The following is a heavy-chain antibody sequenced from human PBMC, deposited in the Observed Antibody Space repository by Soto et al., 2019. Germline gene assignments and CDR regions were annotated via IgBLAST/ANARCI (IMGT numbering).Heavy chain of an antibody. CDR3: ARERFQTYYYDSSGYYYHLFDP. CDR1: GYTFTSYA. D-gene: IGHD3-22*01. CDR2: INAGNGNT. J-gene: IGHJ5*02. V-gene: IGHV1-3*01. Sequence: ASVKVSCKASGYTFTSYAMHWVRQAPGQRLEWMGWINAGNGNTKYSQKFQGRVTITRDTSASTAYMELSSLRSEDTAVYYCARERFQTYYYDSSGYYYHLFDPWGQGTLVXVSS.